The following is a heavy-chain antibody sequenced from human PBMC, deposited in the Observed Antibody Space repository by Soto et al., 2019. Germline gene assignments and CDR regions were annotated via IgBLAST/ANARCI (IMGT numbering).Heavy chain of an antibody. CDR3: AAGGGLPRYY. CDR2: IYHSGST. D-gene: IGHD5-12*01. J-gene: IGHJ4*02. CDR1: GGSISSGGYS. Sequence: SVTLSHTCAVSGGSISSGGYSWSWIRQPPGKGLEWIGYIYHSGSTYYNPSLKSRVTISVDRSKNQFSLKLSSVTAADTAVYYCAAGGGLPRYYWGQGTLVTVSS. V-gene: IGHV4-30-2*01.